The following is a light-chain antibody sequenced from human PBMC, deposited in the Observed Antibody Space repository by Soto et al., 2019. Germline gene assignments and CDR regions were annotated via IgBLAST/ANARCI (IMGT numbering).Light chain of an antibody. Sequence: QSALTQPLSASGSPGQSVTISCSGTGGDIGRYDFVSWYQQYPGKVPKLLIYEVDKRPSGVPDRFSGSKSGDRASLTVSGLRPEDEADYHCSAYAGGNIVLFGGGTKLTVL. CDR1: GGDIGRYDF. V-gene: IGLV2-8*01. J-gene: IGLJ2*01. CDR3: SAYAGGNIVL. CDR2: EVD.